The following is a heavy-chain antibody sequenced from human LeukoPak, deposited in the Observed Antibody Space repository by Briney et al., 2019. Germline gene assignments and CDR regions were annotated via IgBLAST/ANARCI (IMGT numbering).Heavy chain of an antibody. J-gene: IGHJ4*02. CDR2: IIPIFGTA. V-gene: IGHV1-69*06. CDR3: ASGNSGYSYGTPTGY. D-gene: IGHD5-18*01. CDR1: GYTFTSYG. Sequence: ASVKVSCKASGYTFTSYGISWVRQAPGQGLEWMGGIIPIFGTANYAQKFQGRVTITADKSTSTAYMELSSLRSEDTAVYYCASGNSGYSYGTPTGYWGQGTLVTVSS.